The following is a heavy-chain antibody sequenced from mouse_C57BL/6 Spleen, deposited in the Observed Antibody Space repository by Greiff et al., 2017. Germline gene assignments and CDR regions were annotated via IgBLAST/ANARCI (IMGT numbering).Heavy chain of an antibody. Sequence: VQLQQSGAELVRPGASVTLSCKASGYTFTDYEMHWVKQTPVHGLEWIGAIDPETGGTAYNQKFKGKAILTADKSSSTAYMELRSLTSEDSAVYYCTRKWGYYGYDRYFDVWGTGTTVTVSS. J-gene: IGHJ1*03. CDR2: IDPETGGT. V-gene: IGHV1-15*01. CDR3: TRKWGYYGYDRYFDV. D-gene: IGHD2-2*01. CDR1: GYTFTDYE.